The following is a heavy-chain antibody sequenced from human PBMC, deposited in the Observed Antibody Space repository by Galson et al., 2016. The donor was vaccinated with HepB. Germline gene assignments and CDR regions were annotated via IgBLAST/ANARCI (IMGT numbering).Heavy chain of an antibody. Sequence: SLRLSCAASGFTFSSSWMHWVRQAPGKGLVWVSRINSDGSSTNYADSVKGRFTLSRDNAKNTLYLQMNSLRAEDTAVYYCAVYSFPIAAAGPARSLQHWGQGTLVTVSS. D-gene: IGHD6-13*01. CDR2: INSDGSST. V-gene: IGHV3-74*01. CDR3: AVYSFPIAAAGPARSLQH. CDR1: GFTFSSSW. J-gene: IGHJ1*01.